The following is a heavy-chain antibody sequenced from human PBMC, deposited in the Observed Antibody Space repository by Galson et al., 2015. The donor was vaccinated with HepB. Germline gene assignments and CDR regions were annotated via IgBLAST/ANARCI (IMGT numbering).Heavy chain of an antibody. D-gene: IGHD3-10*01. CDR3: ARDLAYGSGSYGTFDY. Sequence: SVKVSCKAAGYTFTSYGISWVRQAPGQGLEWMGWITAYNGNTKYAQNFQGRVTMTTDTSTSTAYMELRSLRSDDTAVYYCARDLAYGSGSYGTFDYWGQGTLVTVSS. CDR2: ITAYNGNT. V-gene: IGHV1-18*04. J-gene: IGHJ4*02. CDR1: GYTFTSYG.